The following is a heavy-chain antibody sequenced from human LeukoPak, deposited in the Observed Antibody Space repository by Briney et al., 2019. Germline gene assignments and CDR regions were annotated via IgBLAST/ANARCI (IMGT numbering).Heavy chain of an antibody. CDR2: IYHSGST. Sequence: PSETLSLTCAVSGGSISSGGYSWSWIRQPPGEGLEWIGYIYHSGSTYYNPSLKSRVTISVDRSKNQFSLKLSSVTAADTAVYYCARGGRRISDYGMDVWGKRTTVTVSS. D-gene: IGHD1-26*01. CDR1: GGSISSGGYS. CDR3: ARGGRRISDYGMDV. V-gene: IGHV4-30-2*01. J-gene: IGHJ6*04.